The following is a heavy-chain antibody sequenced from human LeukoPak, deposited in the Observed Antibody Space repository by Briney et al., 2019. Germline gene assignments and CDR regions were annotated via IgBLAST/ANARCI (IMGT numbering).Heavy chain of an antibody. D-gene: IGHD3-10*01. Sequence: GGSLRLSCAASGFTFSSYWMSWVRQAPGQGLEWVANIKQDGSEKYYVDSVKGRFTISRDNAKNSLYLQMNSLRAEDTAVYYCARDFITMVRGAASYFDLWGRGTLVTVSS. CDR2: IKQDGSEK. V-gene: IGHV3-7*01. CDR3: ARDFITMVRGAASYFDL. CDR1: GFTFSSYW. J-gene: IGHJ2*01.